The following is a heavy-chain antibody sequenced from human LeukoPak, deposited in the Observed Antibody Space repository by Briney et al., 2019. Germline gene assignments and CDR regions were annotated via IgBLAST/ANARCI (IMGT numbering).Heavy chain of an antibody. Sequence: GGSLRLSCAASGFTVSSTYMSWVRQSPGKGLQWVSVVYKDGKMFYIDSVKGRFAISRDTSKNTVYLQMNNLRAEDTAVYYCASRHCSGGDCYFAGADPFDHWGQGTLVTVSS. V-gene: IGHV3-53*01. CDR1: GFTVSSTY. D-gene: IGHD2-21*01. CDR3: ASRHCSGGDCYFAGADPFDH. CDR2: VYKDGKM. J-gene: IGHJ4*02.